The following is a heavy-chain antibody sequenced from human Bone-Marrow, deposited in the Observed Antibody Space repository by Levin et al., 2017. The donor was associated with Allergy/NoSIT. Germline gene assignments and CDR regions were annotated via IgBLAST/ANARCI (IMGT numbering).Heavy chain of an antibody. CDR2: IDGSGGST. CDR3: AKDDCGGGVCTLFDH. CDR1: GFTFSRNA. Sequence: PGGSLRLSCGASGFTFSRNAMSWVRQAPGEGLEWVSGIDGSGGSTWYADSVKGRLTISRDNSQNTLYLQMNSLRAEDTAVYYCAKDDCGGGVCTLFDHWGQGTLVTVSS. V-gene: IGHV3-23*01. D-gene: IGHD2-21*01. J-gene: IGHJ4*02.